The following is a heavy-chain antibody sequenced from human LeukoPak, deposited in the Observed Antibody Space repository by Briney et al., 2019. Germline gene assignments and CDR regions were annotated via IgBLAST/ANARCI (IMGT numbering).Heavy chain of an antibody. CDR2: VSPNNGGT. Sequence: ASVTVSFTTSGYMFTGFFIHWVRQAPGQGLEWMGHVSPNNGGTSYGQRFQGRVNMTSDTSTRTAYLQLSGLRFDDTAVYYCASLLWFGDFDYWGQGTPVTVSS. CDR3: ASLLWFGDFDY. D-gene: IGHD3-10*01. J-gene: IGHJ4*02. CDR1: GYMFTGFF. V-gene: IGHV1-2*06.